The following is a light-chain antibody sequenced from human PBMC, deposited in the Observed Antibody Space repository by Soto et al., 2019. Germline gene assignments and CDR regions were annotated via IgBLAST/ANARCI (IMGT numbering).Light chain of an antibody. CDR2: YDN. J-gene: IGLJ1*01. CDR3: GSWDSSLSAYV. CDR1: SSNIGGHS. Sequence: QAVMTQPPSVSAAPGQKVTISCYGSSSNIGGHSVSWYQQLPVPAPKLLIYYDNKRPSGIPDRFTGSKSGTSATLGITGFQTGDEADYYCGSWDSSLSAYVFGPGTKLTVL. V-gene: IGLV1-51*01.